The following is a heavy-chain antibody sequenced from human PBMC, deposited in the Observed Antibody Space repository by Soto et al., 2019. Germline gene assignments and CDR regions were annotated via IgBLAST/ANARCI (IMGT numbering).Heavy chain of an antibody. D-gene: IGHD4-17*01. J-gene: IGHJ3*02. CDR3: AHRRRGVYGAHEAFEI. CDR1: GFSLSTSGVG. V-gene: IGHV2-5*02. CDR2: IYWEDDR. Sequence: SGPTLVNPTQTLTLTCTFSGFSLSTSGVGVGWIRQPPGTALEWLALIYWEDDRSYSPSLKIGLTITKDTSKDQVVLAMTNIDPVDTATYYCAHRRRGVYGAHEAFEIWGQGTMVTV.